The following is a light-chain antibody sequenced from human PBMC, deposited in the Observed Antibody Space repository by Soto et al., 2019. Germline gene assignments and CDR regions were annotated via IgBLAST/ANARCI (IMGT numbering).Light chain of an antibody. CDR2: DAS. V-gene: IGKV3-11*01. CDR3: QQRRNWPPVYT. J-gene: IGKJ2*01. Sequence: EIVLTQSPATLSLSPGERATLSCRASQSVSSYLAWYQQKPGQAPRLLIYDASNRATGIPARFSGSGSGTDFTLTIISLEPEDFAVYDCQQRRNWPPVYTFGQGTKLEIK. CDR1: QSVSSY.